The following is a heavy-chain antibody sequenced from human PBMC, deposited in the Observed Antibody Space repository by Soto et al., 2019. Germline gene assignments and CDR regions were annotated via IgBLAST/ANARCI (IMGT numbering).Heavy chain of an antibody. Sequence: QVQLQESGPGLVKPSQTLSLTCTVSGGSISSGDYYWSWIRQPPGKGLEWIGYIYYSGSTYYNPSLKSRVTISVDTSKNQFSLKLSSVTAADTAVYYCARDGIRKGPRSDAFDIWGQGTMVTVSS. J-gene: IGHJ3*02. D-gene: IGHD5-18*01. CDR1: GGSISSGDYY. CDR2: IYYSGST. CDR3: ARDGIRKGPRSDAFDI. V-gene: IGHV4-30-4*01.